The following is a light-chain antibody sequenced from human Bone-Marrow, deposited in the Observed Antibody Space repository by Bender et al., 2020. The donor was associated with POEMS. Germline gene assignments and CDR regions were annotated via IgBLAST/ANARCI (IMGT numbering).Light chain of an antibody. CDR1: SSDVGGYNY. V-gene: IGLV2-14*03. J-gene: IGLJ3*02. CDR2: DVT. CDR3: QSYDNSLGGWV. Sequence: QSALTQPASVSGSPGQSITISCTGTSSDVGGYNYVSWYQQHPGKAPKLMIYDVTNRPSGVSNRFSGSKSGNTAYLTISGLQAEDEGDYYCQSYDNSLGGWVFGGGTKLTVL.